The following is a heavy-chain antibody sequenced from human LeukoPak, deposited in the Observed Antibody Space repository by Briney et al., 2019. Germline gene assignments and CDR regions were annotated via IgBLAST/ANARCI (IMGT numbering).Heavy chain of an antibody. CDR2: ISGNGATT. D-gene: IGHD3-10*01. CDR1: GFTFSSFA. Sequence: GGSLRLSCAASGFTFSSFAMSWVRQVPGKGLEWVSGISGNGATTHHADSVKGRFTISRDNSKDTLYLQMNSLRAEDTAVYYCAKWKYGSDFGYFDYWGQGTLVTVSS. CDR3: AKWKYGSDFGYFDY. V-gene: IGHV3-23*01. J-gene: IGHJ4*02.